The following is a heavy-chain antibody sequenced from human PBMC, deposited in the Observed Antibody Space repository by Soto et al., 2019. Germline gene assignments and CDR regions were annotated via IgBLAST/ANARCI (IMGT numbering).Heavy chain of an antibody. CDR3: ARVGAARPGYYYYYYGMDV. J-gene: IGHJ6*02. CDR2: ISAYNGNT. CDR1: GYTFTSYG. D-gene: IGHD6-6*01. Sequence: ASVKVSCKASGYTFTSYGISWVRQAPGQGLEWMGWISAYNGNTNYAQKLQGRVTMTTDTSTSTAYMELRSLRSDDTAVYYCARVGAARPGYYYYYYGMDVWGQGTTVTVSS. V-gene: IGHV1-18*01.